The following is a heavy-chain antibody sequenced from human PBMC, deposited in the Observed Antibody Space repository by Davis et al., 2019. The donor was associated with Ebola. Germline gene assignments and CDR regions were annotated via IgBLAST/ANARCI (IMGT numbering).Heavy chain of an antibody. D-gene: IGHD3-3*01. J-gene: IGHJ6*03. Sequence: ASVQVSCMASGYTFTGYYLHWVRQPPGQGREWMGWINPNIGGTNYAQKFQGRVTMTRDPSISTAYMELSRLRSDDTAVYYCAKVRSSITIFGVVIIPTDGGYYMDVWGKGTTVTVSS. CDR1: GYTFTGYY. V-gene: IGHV1-2*02. CDR2: INPNIGGT. CDR3: AKVRSSITIFGVVIIPTDGGYYMDV.